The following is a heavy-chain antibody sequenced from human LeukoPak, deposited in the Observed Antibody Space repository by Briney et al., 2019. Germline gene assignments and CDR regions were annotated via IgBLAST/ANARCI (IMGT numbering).Heavy chain of an antibody. CDR2: INPNSGGT. V-gene: IGHV1-2*02. Sequence: GASVKVSCKASGYTFTGYYMHWVRQAPGQGLEWMGWINPNSGGTNYAQKFQGRVTMTRDTSISTAYMELSRLRSDDTAVYYCATLAGGTAILPFDYWGQGTLVTVSS. D-gene: IGHD2-2*02. J-gene: IGHJ4*02. CDR3: ATLAGGTAILPFDY. CDR1: GYTFTGYY.